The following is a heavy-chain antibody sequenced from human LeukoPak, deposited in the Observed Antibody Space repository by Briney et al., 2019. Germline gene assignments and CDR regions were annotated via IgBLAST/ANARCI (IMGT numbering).Heavy chain of an antibody. CDR3: TRCPESQWPRYYFDY. V-gene: IGHV3-49*03. CDR1: GFTFGDYA. CDR2: IRSKAYGGTT. D-gene: IGHD2-8*01. J-gene: IGHJ4*02. Sequence: GGSLRLSCTAPGFTFGDYAMSWFRQAPGKGLEWVGFIRSKAYGGTTEYAASVKGRFTISRDDSKSIAYLQMNSLKTEDTAVYYCTRCPESQWPRYYFDYWGQGTLATVS.